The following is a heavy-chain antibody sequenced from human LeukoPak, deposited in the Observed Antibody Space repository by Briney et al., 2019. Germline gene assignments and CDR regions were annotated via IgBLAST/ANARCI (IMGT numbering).Heavy chain of an antibody. J-gene: IGHJ4*02. CDR3: ARTLPMVYANGFDY. Sequence: GASVKVSCKASGYTFTSYGISWVRQAPGQGLEWMGWISAYNGNTNYAQKLQGRVTMTTDTSTSTAYMELRSLRSDDTAVYYCARTLPMVYANGFDYWGQGTLVTVSS. CDR1: GYTFTSYG. D-gene: IGHD2-8*01. CDR2: ISAYNGNT. V-gene: IGHV1-18*01.